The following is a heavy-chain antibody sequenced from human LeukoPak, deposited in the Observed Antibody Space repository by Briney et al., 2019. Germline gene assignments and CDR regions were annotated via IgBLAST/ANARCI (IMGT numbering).Heavy chain of an antibody. D-gene: IGHD4-23*01. V-gene: IGHV3-20*04. J-gene: IGHJ4*02. CDR3: ARGGSYGGYHSY. Sequence: GGSLRLSCAASGFNFDDHGMSWVRQAPGKGLEWVSGINWNGGSTGYADSVKGRFTISRDNSKNTLFLQMNSLRAEDTAVYYCARGGSYGGYHSYWGQGTLVTISS. CDR1: GFNFDDHG. CDR2: INWNGGST.